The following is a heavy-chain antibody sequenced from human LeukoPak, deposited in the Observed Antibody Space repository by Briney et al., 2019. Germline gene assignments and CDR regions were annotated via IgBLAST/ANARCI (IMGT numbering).Heavy chain of an antibody. CDR2: IYPDDSDT. J-gene: IGHJ4*02. CDR1: GYTFTKFW. Sequence: GASLQISCETSGYTFTKFWVGWGRQPPGKGLEWLGMIYPDDSDTRDSPSFQGQVTMSVDKSISIVYLHWSSLKASDTAIYYCVRGKGSGTYYGFDYWGQGTVVSVVS. D-gene: IGHD3-10*01. V-gene: IGHV5-51*01. CDR3: VRGKGSGTYYGFDY.